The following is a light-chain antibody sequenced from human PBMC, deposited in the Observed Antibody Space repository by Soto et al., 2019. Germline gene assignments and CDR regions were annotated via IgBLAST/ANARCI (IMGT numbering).Light chain of an antibody. Sequence: DIVMTQTPLYLSVTPGQPASISCKSSQSLLHSDGKTYLYWYLQKPGKAPKLLIYEASSLESGVPSRFSGSGSGTEFTLTISSLQPDDSATYYCQEYNSDSITFGQGTRLEIK. J-gene: IGKJ5*01. CDR2: EAS. CDR3: QEYNSDSIT. CDR1: QSLLHSDGKTY. V-gene: IGKV2-29*03.